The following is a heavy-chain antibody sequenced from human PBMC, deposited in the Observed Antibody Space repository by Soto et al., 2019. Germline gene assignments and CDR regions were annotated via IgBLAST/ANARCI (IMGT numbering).Heavy chain of an antibody. CDR1: GGSISSYY. D-gene: IGHD6-13*01. J-gene: IGHJ4*02. CDR2: IFYSGST. CDR3: ARRYSSSSDY. V-gene: IGHV4-59*08. Sequence: TLSLTCTVSGGSISSYYWSWIRQPPGKGLEWIGYIFYSGSTNYNPSLKSRVTISVDTSKNQLSLKLSSVTTADTAVYFCARRYSSSSDYWGQGTLVTVSS.